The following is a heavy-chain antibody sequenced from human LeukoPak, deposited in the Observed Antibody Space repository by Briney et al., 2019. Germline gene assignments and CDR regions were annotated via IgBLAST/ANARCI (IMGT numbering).Heavy chain of an antibody. J-gene: IGHJ4*02. CDR1: GFTFTRSG. CDR2: IPYDGSDK. D-gene: IGHD6-13*01. V-gene: IGHV3-30*18. CDR3: AKDRSGSWSFDY. Sequence: GGSLRLSCAASGFTFTRSGMHWVRQAPGKGLEWLAVIPYDGSDKYCADSVKGRFTISRDNSKNTLYLQMNSLRAEDTAVYYCAKDRSGSWSFDYWGQGTLVTVSS.